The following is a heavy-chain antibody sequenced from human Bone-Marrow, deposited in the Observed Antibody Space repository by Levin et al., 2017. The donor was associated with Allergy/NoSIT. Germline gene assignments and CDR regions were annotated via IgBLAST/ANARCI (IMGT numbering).Heavy chain of an antibody. CDR3: ARDRSITRCTYSGYDVQSEYYYYGMDV. CDR1: GFTFSSYW. CDR2: IKQDGSEK. Sequence: LSLTCAASGFTFSSYWMSWVRQAPGKGLEWVANIKQDGSEKYYVDSVKGRLTISRDNGKNSLYLQMSSLRAEDTALYYRARDRSITRCTYSGYDVQSEYYYYGMDVWGQGTTVTVSS. D-gene: IGHD5-12*01. J-gene: IGHJ6*02. V-gene: IGHV3-7*01.